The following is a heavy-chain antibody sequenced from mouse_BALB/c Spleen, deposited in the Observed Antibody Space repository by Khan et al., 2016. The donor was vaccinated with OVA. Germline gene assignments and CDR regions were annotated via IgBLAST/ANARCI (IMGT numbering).Heavy chain of an antibody. Sequence: EVQLQESGGDLVRPGGSLKLSCAASGFTFSAYGMSWVRQSPDKRLEWVATINSDGYYTYYPDSLQGRFIISRANAKNTLYLQRRSLKSEDTAMYYCASHLSGSFAYGGQGTLDTVSA. CDR1: GFTFSAYG. V-gene: IGHV5-6*01. J-gene: IGHJ3*01. CDR3: ASHLSGSFAY. D-gene: IGHD1-3*01. CDR2: INSDGYYT.